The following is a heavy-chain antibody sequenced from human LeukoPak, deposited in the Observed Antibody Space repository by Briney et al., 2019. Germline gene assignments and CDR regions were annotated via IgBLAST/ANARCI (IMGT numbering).Heavy chain of an antibody. D-gene: IGHD3-3*01. CDR2: INHSGST. CDR3: ARGITSITIFGVVTNWFDP. V-gene: IGHV4-34*01. CDR1: GGSFSGYY. Sequence: TPSETLSLTCAVYGGSFSGYYWSWIRQPPGKGLEWIGEINHSGSTNYNPSLKSRVTISVDTSKNQFSLKLSSVTAADTAVYYCARGITSITIFGVVTNWFDPWGQGTLVTVSS. J-gene: IGHJ5*02.